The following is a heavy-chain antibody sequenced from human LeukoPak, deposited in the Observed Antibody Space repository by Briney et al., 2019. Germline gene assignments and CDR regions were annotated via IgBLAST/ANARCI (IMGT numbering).Heavy chain of an antibody. D-gene: IGHD3-22*01. Sequence: SETLSLTCTVSGGSFSSYYWSWIRQPPGKGLEWIGYIYTSGSTNYNPSLKSRVTISVDTSKNQFSLKLSSVTAADTAVYYCASSYDSSGYYSLGFDYWGQGTLVTVSS. CDR2: IYTSGST. CDR3: ASSYDSSGYYSLGFDY. J-gene: IGHJ4*02. V-gene: IGHV4-4*09. CDR1: GGSFSSYY.